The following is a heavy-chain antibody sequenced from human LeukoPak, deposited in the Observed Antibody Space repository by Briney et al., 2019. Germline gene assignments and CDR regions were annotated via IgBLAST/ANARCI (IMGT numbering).Heavy chain of an antibody. Sequence: PSETLSLTCAVSGYSISSGYYWGWIRQPPGKGLEWIGYIYYSGTTYYNPSLKSRLTISVDTSKNQFSLKLSSLTAADTAVYYCARARARDYGVNWFDSWGQGTLVTVSS. J-gene: IGHJ5*01. D-gene: IGHD4-17*01. CDR1: GYSISSGYY. V-gene: IGHV4-38-2*01. CDR2: IYYSGTT. CDR3: ARARARDYGVNWFDS.